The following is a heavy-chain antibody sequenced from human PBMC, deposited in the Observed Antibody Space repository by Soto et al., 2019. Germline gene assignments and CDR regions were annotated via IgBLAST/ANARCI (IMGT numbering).Heavy chain of an antibody. V-gene: IGHV4-39*01. Sequence: SETVSLTCTVSGASINNNNNFWAWIRQPPGKGLEWIGSIYYAGGTYYNPSLKSRVTISVDTSKDQFSLRLNSVTAADTAVYYCARWVGVAATVRADYWGQGILVTVSS. CDR3: ARWVGVAATVRADY. CDR2: IYYAGGT. CDR1: GASINNNNNF. J-gene: IGHJ4*02. D-gene: IGHD2-15*01.